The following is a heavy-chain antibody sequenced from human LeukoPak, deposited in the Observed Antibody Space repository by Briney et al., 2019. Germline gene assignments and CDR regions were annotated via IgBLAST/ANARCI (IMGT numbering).Heavy chain of an antibody. CDR2: INPSGDSA. V-gene: IGHV1-46*01. D-gene: IGHD1-26*01. Sequence: ASVKVSRKASGYTFTNYYMHWVRQAPGQGLEWMGIINPSGDSAIYAHNFQSRVTMTRDTSTTTVYMELSSLRSEDTAVYYCARAQSYYDYWGQGTLVTVSS. CDR3: ARAQSYYDY. CDR1: GYTFTNYY. J-gene: IGHJ4*02.